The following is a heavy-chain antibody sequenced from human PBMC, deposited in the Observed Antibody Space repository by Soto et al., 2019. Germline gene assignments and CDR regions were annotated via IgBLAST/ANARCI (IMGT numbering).Heavy chain of an antibody. CDR2: INAGNGNT. CDR3: ASSYSNYALIDYYYYGMDV. Sequence: ASVKVSCKASGYTFTSYAMHWVRQAPGQRLEWMGWINAGNGNTKYSQKFQGRVTITRDTSASTAYMELSSLRSEDTAVYYCASSYSNYALIDYYYYGMDVWGKGTTVTVSS. J-gene: IGHJ6*04. V-gene: IGHV1-3*01. CDR1: GYTFTSYA. D-gene: IGHD4-4*01.